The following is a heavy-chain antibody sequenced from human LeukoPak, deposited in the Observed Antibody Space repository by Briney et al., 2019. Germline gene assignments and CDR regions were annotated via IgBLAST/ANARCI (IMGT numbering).Heavy chain of an antibody. D-gene: IGHD2-2*01. Sequence: ASVKVSCKASGYTFTSYGISWVRQAPGQGLEWMGWISAYNGNTNYAQKLQGRVTMTTDTSTSTAYMELRSLRSDDTAMYYCARRVRYCSSTSCYFRYYYYGMDVWGQGTTVTVSS. V-gene: IGHV1-18*01. CDR2: ISAYNGNT. CDR3: ARRVRYCSSTSCYFRYYYYGMDV. CDR1: GYTFTSYG. J-gene: IGHJ6*02.